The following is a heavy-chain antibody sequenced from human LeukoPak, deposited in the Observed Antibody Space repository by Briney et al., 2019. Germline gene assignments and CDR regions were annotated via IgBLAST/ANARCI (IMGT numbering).Heavy chain of an antibody. CDR2: FDPDDGET. D-gene: IGHD1-26*01. J-gene: IGHJ4*02. V-gene: IGHV1-24*01. Sequence: GASVTVSCKVSGYTLTELSMHWVRQAPGKGLEWMGGFDPDDGETIYAQMFQGRDTMTEDTSTDTAYMELSSLRSEDTAVYYCATSPMGVHLSIYYFDYWGQGTLVTVSS. CDR1: GYTLTELS. CDR3: ATSPMGVHLSIYYFDY.